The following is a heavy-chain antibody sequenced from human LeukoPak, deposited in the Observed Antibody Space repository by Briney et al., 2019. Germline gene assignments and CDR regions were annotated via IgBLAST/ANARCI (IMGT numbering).Heavy chain of an antibody. J-gene: IGHJ4*02. V-gene: IGHV3-9*01. CDR1: GFTFDDYA. Sequence: GGSLRLSCAASGFTFDDYAMHWVRQAPGKGLEWVSGISWNSGSIGYADSVKGRFTISRDNAKNSLYLQMNSLRAEDTALYYCAKDIFTGIAAAGAIDYWGQGTLVTVSS. D-gene: IGHD6-13*01. CDR2: ISWNSGSI. CDR3: AKDIFTGIAAAGAIDY.